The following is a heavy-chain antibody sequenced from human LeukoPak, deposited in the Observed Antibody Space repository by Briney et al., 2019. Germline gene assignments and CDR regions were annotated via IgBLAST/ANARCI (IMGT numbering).Heavy chain of an antibody. Sequence: PGGSLRLSCAGSGFIFNNAWMSWVRQAPGKGLEWVSVIYSGGSTYYADSVKGRFTISRDNSKNTLYLQMNSLRAEDTAVYYCAREQTDCSGGSCYPTYAFDIWGQGTMVTVSS. CDR2: IYSGGST. CDR3: AREQTDCSGGSCYPTYAFDI. V-gene: IGHV3-53*01. CDR1: GFIFNNAW. D-gene: IGHD2-15*01. J-gene: IGHJ3*02.